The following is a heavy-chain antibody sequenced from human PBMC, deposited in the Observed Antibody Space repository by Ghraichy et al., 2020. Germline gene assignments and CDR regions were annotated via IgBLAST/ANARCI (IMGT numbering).Heavy chain of an antibody. CDR3: AKDRRTMVRGGWDI. V-gene: IGHV3-23*01. J-gene: IGHJ3*02. D-gene: IGHD3-10*01. Sequence: GGSLRLSCAASGFTFSSYAMSWVRQAPGKGLEWVSAISGSGGRTYYADSVEGRFTISRDNSKNTLYLQQNSLRAEDTAVYYCAKDRRTMVRGGWDIWGQGTMVTVSA. CDR2: ISGSGGRT. CDR1: GFTFSSYA.